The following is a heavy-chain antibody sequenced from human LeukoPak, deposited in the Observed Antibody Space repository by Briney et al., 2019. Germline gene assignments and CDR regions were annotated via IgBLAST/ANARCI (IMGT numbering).Heavy chain of an antibody. V-gene: IGHV1-8*02. CDR3: ARGRGGLLWFGELLVRYLDY. CDR2: MNPNSGNT. CDR1: GYTFTGYY. J-gene: IGHJ4*02. Sequence: ASVKVSCKASGYTFTGYYMHWMRQATGQGLEWMGWMNPNSGNTGYAQKFQGRVTMTRNTSISTAYMELSSLRSEDTAVYYCARGRGGLLWFGELLVRYLDYWGQGTLVTVSS. D-gene: IGHD3-10*01.